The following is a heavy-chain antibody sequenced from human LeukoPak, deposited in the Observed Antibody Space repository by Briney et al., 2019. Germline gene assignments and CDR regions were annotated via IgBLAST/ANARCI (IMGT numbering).Heavy chain of an antibody. J-gene: IGHJ2*01. CDR1: GLTFNIYA. CDR2: VSGSGAGT. V-gene: IGHV3-23*01. D-gene: IGHD2-21*02. Sequence: GGSLRLSCAASGLTFNIYAMSWVRQAPGKGLQWVSTVSGSGAGTFYGDSVKGRFTISRDNSNNTLFLQMNSLSADDTAVYFCAKGPRAGLRYWYFDLWGRGSLVTVS. CDR3: AKGPRAGLRYWYFDL.